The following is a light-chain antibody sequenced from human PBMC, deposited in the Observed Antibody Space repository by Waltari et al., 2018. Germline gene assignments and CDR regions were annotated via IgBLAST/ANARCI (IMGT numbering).Light chain of an antibody. Sequence: DIQMTQSPSTLSASVGDRVIITCRASQSISNWLAWYQQKPGKAPKLLIYKESNLESGVPSRFSGSGSGTEFTLTISSLQPDDFATYYCQQYDNYWTFGQGTKVEIK. CDR1: QSISNW. J-gene: IGKJ1*01. CDR2: KES. CDR3: QQYDNYWT. V-gene: IGKV1-5*03.